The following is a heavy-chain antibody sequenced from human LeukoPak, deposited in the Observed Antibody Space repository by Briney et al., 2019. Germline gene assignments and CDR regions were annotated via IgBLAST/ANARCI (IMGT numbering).Heavy chain of an antibody. J-gene: IGHJ4*02. Sequence: SETLSLTCAVYGGSFSGYYWSWIRQPPGKGLEWIGEINHSGSTNYNPSLKSRVTISVDTSKNQFSLKLSSVTAADTAVYYCAREWSLGPYYFDYWGQGTLDTVSS. CDR1: GGSFSGYY. D-gene: IGHD2-15*01. V-gene: IGHV4-34*01. CDR2: INHSGST. CDR3: AREWSLGPYYFDY.